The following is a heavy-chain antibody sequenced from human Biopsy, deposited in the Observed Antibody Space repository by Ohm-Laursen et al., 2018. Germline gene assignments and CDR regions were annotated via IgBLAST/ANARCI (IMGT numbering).Heavy chain of an antibody. CDR2: IYSDGNT. D-gene: IGHD3-22*01. CDR1: GFTVSDNH. CDR3: ATDPYYYDRHFNS. Sequence: SLRLPCAASGFTVSDNHISWIRQAPGKGLQWVSLIYSDGNTYYADSAKGRFTISRDIPRNTLYLQMNSLRAEDTAVYYCATDPYYYDRHFNSWGQGTLVTVSS. J-gene: IGHJ4*02. V-gene: IGHV3-66*01.